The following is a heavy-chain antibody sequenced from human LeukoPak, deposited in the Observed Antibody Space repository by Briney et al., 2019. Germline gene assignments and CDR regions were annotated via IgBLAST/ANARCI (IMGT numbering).Heavy chain of an antibody. D-gene: IGHD3-9*01. CDR3: ARDYTGYFP. CDR1: GFTFSTAW. J-gene: IGHJ5*02. CDR2: IKTDGSEK. V-gene: IGHV3-7*03. Sequence: PGGSLRLSCAASGFTFSTAWMIWVRQAPGKGLEWVANIKTDGSEKYYVDSVKGRFTISRDNAKNSLYLQMNSLRAEDTAVYYCARDYTGYFPWGQGTLVIVSS.